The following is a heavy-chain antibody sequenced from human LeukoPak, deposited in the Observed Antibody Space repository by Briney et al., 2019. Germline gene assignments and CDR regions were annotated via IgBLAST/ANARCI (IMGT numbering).Heavy chain of an antibody. CDR3: ARGGDGEYRSYYYYYMDV. CDR2: ISSSSSYI. V-gene: IGHV3-21*01. D-gene: IGHD3-10*01. Sequence: GGSLRLSCAASGFTFSSYSMNWVRQAPGKGLEWISSISSSSSYIYYADSVKGRFTISRDNAKNSLYLQMNSLRAEDTAVYYCARGGDGEYRSYYYYYMDVWGKGTTVTISS. J-gene: IGHJ6*03. CDR1: GFTFSSYS.